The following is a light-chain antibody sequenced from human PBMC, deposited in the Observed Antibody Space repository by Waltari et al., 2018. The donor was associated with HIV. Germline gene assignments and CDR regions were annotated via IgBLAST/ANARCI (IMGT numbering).Light chain of an antibody. Sequence: SYVLTQPPSVSVAPGQTARITGGGNNVGSKGVHWYQQKPGQAPVVVVYDDTDRPPGLPERFSGSNSGNTATLTISRGEAGDEADYHCQVWDNGTEHVVFGGGPKLTFL. J-gene: IGLJ2*01. V-gene: IGLV3-21*02. CDR1: NVGSKG. CDR3: QVWDNGTEHVV. CDR2: DDT.